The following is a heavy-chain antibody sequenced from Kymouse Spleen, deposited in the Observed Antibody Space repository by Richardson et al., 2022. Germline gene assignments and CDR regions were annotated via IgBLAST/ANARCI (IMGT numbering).Heavy chain of an antibody. Sequence: EVQLVESGGGLVKPGGSLRLSCAASGFTFSNAWMSWVRQAPGKGLEWVGRIKSKTDGGTTDYAAPVKGRFTISRDDSKNTLYLQMNSLKTEDTAVYYCTTQLTGDDYFDYWGQGTLVTVSS. V-gene: IGHV3-15*01. CDR3: TTQLTGDDYFDY. D-gene: IGHD7-27*02. CDR2: IKSKTDGGTT. J-gene: IGHJ4*02. CDR1: GFTFSNAW.